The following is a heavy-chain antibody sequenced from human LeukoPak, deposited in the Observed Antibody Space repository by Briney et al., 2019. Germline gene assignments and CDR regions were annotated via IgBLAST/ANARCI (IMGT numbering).Heavy chain of an antibody. V-gene: IGHV3-9*01. CDR3: TKDVSPLFFYDTTAYSSYFDF. D-gene: IGHD2/OR15-2a*01. Sequence: GRSLRLSCAASGFTFDDYAMHWVRQAPGKGLEWVPGISWNIGNIGYADSVKGRFTISRDNAKNSLYLQMNSLRAEGTALYYCTKDVSPLFFYDTTAYSSYFDFWGPGALVTVSS. CDR2: ISWNIGNI. CDR1: GFTFDDYA. J-gene: IGHJ4*02.